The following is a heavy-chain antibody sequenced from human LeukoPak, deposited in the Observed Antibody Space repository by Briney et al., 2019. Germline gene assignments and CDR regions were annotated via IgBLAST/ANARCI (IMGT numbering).Heavy chain of an antibody. V-gene: IGHV3-23*01. J-gene: IGHJ4*02. CDR3: EKDRTSVYSYVMYFDY. CDR2: ISNNGDST. CDR1: GFTFSSYA. D-gene: IGHD3-22*01. Sequence: GGSLRLSCAASGFTFSSYAMSWVRQAPGKGLEWVSAISNNGDSTYYADSVKGRFTISRDNSKNTLYLQMNSLRAEDTAVYYCEKDRTSVYSYVMYFDYGGQGPLVPVPS.